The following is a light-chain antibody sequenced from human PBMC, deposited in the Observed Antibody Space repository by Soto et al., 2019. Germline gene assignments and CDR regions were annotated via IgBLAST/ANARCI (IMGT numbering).Light chain of an antibody. CDR3: SSYTTNRLYV. V-gene: IGLV2-14*03. J-gene: IGLJ1*01. Sequence: QSVLTQPASVSGSPGQSITISCTGTSSDLGTYDYVSWYQHHPGKAPKLMIYDVSNRPSGVSNRFSGSKSGNTASLAISGLQAEDEADYYCSSYTTNRLYVFGTGTKSPS. CDR2: DVS. CDR1: SSDLGTYDY.